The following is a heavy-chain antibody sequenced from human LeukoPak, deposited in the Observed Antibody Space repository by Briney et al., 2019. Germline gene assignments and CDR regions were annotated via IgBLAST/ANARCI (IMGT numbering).Heavy chain of an antibody. V-gene: IGHV3-23*01. CDR3: TKGGSYGPLDY. CDR2: ISGSGTDT. D-gene: IGHD1-26*01. Sequence: GGSLRLSCGGSGFTFSSYAMSWVRQAPGKGLEWVSAISGSGTDTFYANPVKDRFTISRDNSKNTLYLQMNSLRADDTAVYYCTKGGSYGPLDYWGQGTLVTVSS. J-gene: IGHJ4*02. CDR1: GFTFSSYA.